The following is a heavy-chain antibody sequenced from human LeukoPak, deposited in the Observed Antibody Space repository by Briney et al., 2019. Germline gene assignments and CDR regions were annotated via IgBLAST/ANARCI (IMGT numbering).Heavy chain of an antibody. V-gene: IGHV3-66*01. Sequence: GGSLRLSCAASGFTVSSNYMSWVRQAPGKGLEWVSVIYSGGSTYYADSVKGRFTISRDNSKNTLYLQMNSLRAEDTAVYYCARGGYSYGYGESFDYWGQGTLVTVSS. CDR2: IYSGGST. CDR1: GFTVSSNY. CDR3: ARGGYSYGYGESFDY. D-gene: IGHD5-18*01. J-gene: IGHJ4*02.